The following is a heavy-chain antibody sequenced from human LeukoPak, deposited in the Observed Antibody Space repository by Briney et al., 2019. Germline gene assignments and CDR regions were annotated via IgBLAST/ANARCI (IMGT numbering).Heavy chain of an antibody. V-gene: IGHV3-7*01. J-gene: IGHJ4*02. CDR1: GFTFSNYA. CDR2: IKPDGSEA. CDR3: ARGLHTHDH. Sequence: GGSLRLSCAASGFTFSNYAMTWVRQAPGKGLEWVANIKPDGSEASYVDSVKGRFTLSRDNAKNSLYLHMDSLRDEDSAVYYCARGLHTHDHWGQGALVTVSS. D-gene: IGHD4-11*01.